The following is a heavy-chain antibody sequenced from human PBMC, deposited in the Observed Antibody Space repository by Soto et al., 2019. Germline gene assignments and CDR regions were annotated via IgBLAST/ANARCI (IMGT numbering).Heavy chain of an antibody. Sequence: PSETLALACVVSGGSMRSSSYYWGWIRQPPGKGLEWIGSIYYSGSTYYNPSLKSRVTISVDTSKNQFSLKLSSVTAADTAVYYCASLPNCGGDCFFFDDWGQGTLVTVPS. D-gene: IGHD2-21*02. CDR2: IYYSGST. CDR1: GGSMRSSSYY. CDR3: ASLPNCGGDCFFFDD. V-gene: IGHV4-39*01. J-gene: IGHJ4*02.